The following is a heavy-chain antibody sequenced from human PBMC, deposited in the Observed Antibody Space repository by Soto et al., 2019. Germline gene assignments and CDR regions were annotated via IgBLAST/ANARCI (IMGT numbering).Heavy chain of an antibody. V-gene: IGHV4-30-4*01. D-gene: IGHD3-10*01. CDR3: ARGPSGDKVDY. J-gene: IGHJ4*02. CDR2: IYNSVNT. Sequence: QVQLQESGPGLVEPSQTLSLTCTVSGDSISKGYYTWSGIRQPPGKDLEWIGHIYNSVNTYSNPTLTSRVTISADTSKNQFSLKLSSVTAADTAVYYCARGPSGDKVDYWGQGTLVTVSS. CDR1: GDSISKGYYT.